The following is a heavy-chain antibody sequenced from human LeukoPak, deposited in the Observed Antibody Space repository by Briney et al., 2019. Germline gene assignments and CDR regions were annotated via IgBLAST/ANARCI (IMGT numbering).Heavy chain of an antibody. D-gene: IGHD6-25*01. V-gene: IGHV1-24*01. Sequence: ASVKVSCKVSGYTLTELSMHWVRQAPGKGLEWMGGFDPEDGETIYAQKFQGRVTMTRDTSTSTVYMELSSLRSEDTAVYYCAMHAAGVFDYWGQGTLVTVSS. J-gene: IGHJ4*02. CDR3: AMHAAGVFDY. CDR2: FDPEDGET. CDR1: GYTLTELS.